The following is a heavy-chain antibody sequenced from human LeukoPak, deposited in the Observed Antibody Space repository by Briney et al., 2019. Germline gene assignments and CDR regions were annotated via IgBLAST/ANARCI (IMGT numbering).Heavy chain of an antibody. Sequence: PGGSLRLSCAASGFTFSSYSMNWVRQAPGKGLEWVSYIGSSSSTIYYADSVKGRFTISRDNAKNSLYLQMNSLRAEDTAVYYCAREGDFWSGYYTGIFDYWGQGTLVTVSS. CDR2: IGSSSSTI. V-gene: IGHV3-48*04. CDR1: GFTFSSYS. J-gene: IGHJ4*02. D-gene: IGHD3-3*01. CDR3: AREGDFWSGYYTGIFDY.